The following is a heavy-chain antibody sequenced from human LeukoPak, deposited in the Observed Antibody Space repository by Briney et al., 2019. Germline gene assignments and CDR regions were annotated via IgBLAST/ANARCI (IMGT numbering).Heavy chain of an antibody. V-gene: IGHV3-74*01. CDR1: GFTFSSYW. D-gene: IGHD2-2*02. CDR2: IKSDGSST. Sequence: GGSLRLSCAASGFTFSSYWMHWVRQAPGKGLAWVSRIKSDGSSTNYADSVKGRFTISRDNAKNTLYLQMNSLRAEDTAVYYCARSYKADYWGQGTLVTVSS. CDR3: ARSYKADY. J-gene: IGHJ4*02.